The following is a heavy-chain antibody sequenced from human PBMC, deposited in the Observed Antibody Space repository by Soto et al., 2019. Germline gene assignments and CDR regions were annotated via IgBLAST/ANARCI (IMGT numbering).Heavy chain of an antibody. Sequence: RLSCTASEFTFYNYAMTWVRQAPGKGLEWVSAISGSGGNTYYADSVKGRFTISRDNSKNTLYLQMNSLRAEDTAVYFCAKAILGYYDSSGYLKGFDYWGQGTLVTVSS. J-gene: IGHJ4*02. CDR2: ISGSGGNT. CDR3: AKAILGYYDSSGYLKGFDY. D-gene: IGHD3-22*01. CDR1: EFTFYNYA. V-gene: IGHV3-23*01.